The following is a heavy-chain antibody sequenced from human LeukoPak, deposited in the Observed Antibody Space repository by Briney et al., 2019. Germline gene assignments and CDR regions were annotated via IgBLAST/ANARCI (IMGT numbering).Heavy chain of an antibody. D-gene: IGHD5-18*01. J-gene: IGHJ4*02. CDR1: GFTFDAYA. Sequence: PGRSLRLSCAASGFTFDAYAMHWVRQAPGKGLEWVSGISWNSGSIGYADSVKGRFTISRDNAKNSLYLQMNSLRAEDTALYYCAKEASYGKTGGYYFDCWGQGTLVTVSS. CDR2: ISWNSGSI. V-gene: IGHV3-9*01. CDR3: AKEASYGKTGGYYFDC.